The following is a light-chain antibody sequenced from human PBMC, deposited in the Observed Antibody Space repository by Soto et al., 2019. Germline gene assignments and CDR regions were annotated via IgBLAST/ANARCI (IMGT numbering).Light chain of an antibody. CDR2: LNSDGSH. V-gene: IGLV4-69*01. J-gene: IGLJ2*01. CDR3: QTWGTGMV. CDR1: SGHSSYA. Sequence: QSVLTQSPSASASLGASVKLTCTVSSGHSSYAIAWHQQQPEKGPRFLMKLNSDGSHFKGDGIPDRFSGSSSGAERYFTISSLQSDDEADYYCQTWGTGMVFGGGTKVTVL.